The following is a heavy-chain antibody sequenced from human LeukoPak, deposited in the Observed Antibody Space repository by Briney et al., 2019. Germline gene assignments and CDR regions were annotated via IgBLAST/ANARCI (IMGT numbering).Heavy chain of an antibody. CDR3: ARVGAYCTSTSCLDY. Sequence: ASVKVSFKASGYTFTNYGISWVRQAPGQGIEWMGWISAYNGNTNYAQKLPGRVTMTTDTSTSTAYMELRSLTSVDTAVYYCARVGAYCTSTSCLDYWGQGTLVTVSS. D-gene: IGHD2-2*01. J-gene: IGHJ4*02. CDR2: ISAYNGNT. V-gene: IGHV1-18*01. CDR1: GYTFTNYG.